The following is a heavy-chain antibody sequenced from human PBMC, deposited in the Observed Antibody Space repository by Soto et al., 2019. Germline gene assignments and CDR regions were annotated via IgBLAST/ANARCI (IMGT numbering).Heavy chain of an antibody. CDR3: VRGNYEKSIDY. CDR1: GGSFSGYY. V-gene: IGHV3-11*01. Sequence: LSLTCAVYGGSFSGYYWSWIRQAPGKGLEWVSYISSSGSTIYYADSVKGRFTISRDNAKNSLYLQMNSLRAEDSGIYFCVRGNYEKSIDYWGQGTRVTVSS. J-gene: IGHJ4*02. CDR2: ISSSGSTI. D-gene: IGHD3-16*01.